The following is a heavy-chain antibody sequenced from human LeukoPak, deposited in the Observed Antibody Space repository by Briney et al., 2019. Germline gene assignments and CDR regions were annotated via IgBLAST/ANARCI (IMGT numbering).Heavy chain of an antibody. CDR2: INTGNGNT. Sequence: ASVKVSCKTSGYSFANYGMHWVRQAPRQSLEWMGWINTGNGNTKSSQKFQDRVALTRDTSASTAYMELNSLSSEDTAVYCCARVPLSDASGRYYSHWGQGTLVTVSS. V-gene: IGHV1-3*04. J-gene: IGHJ1*01. CDR3: ARVPLSDASGRYYSH. CDR1: GYSFANYG. D-gene: IGHD3-10*01.